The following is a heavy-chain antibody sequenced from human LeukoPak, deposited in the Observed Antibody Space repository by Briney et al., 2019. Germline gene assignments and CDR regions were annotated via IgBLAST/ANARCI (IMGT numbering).Heavy chain of an antibody. J-gene: IGHJ1*01. CDR3: ARESSGFHR. V-gene: IGHV6-1*01. Sequence: SQTLSLTCVLSGDSVSSNTAAWNWIRQSPSRGLEWLGRTYYRSKLYNDYAPSVKSRISIDPDTSKNLFSLQLNSVTPEDSAVYYCARESSGFHRWGQGTLVTVSS. CDR2: TYYRSKLYN. CDR1: GDSVSSNTAA.